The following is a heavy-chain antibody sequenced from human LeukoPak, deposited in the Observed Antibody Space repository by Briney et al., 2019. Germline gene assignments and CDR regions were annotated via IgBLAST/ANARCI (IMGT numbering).Heavy chain of an antibody. Sequence: GRSLRLSCAASGFSFSTYAMYWVRQAPGKGLEWVAVISFEGSNKYYADSVQGRFTISRDNSGNTLYLQMNSLRAEDTAVYFCARGPPTALYMDVWGKGTTVTVSS. CDR2: ISFEGSNK. J-gene: IGHJ6*03. D-gene: IGHD1-14*01. CDR3: ARGPPTALYMDV. V-gene: IGHV3-30*01. CDR1: GFSFSTYA.